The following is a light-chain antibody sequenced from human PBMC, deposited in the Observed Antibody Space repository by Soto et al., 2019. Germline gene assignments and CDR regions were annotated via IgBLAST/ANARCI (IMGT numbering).Light chain of an antibody. Sequence: EIVLTQSPGTLSLSPGERATLSCRASQSVSSDYLAWYQHKPGQAPRLLIHGASSRATGIPDRFSGSGSGTDFTLTISRLEPEDFAVYYCQQYGSSPTTFGQGTKVDIK. CDR3: QQYGSSPTT. V-gene: IGKV3-20*01. J-gene: IGKJ1*01. CDR2: GAS. CDR1: QSVSSDY.